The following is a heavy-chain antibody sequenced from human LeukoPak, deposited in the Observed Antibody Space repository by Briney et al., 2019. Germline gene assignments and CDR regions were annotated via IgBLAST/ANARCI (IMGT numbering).Heavy chain of an antibody. J-gene: IGHJ4*02. CDR3: ASLHYDFWSGYYTGSDY. V-gene: IGHV4-59*08. CDR1: GGSFSGYY. D-gene: IGHD3-3*01. Sequence: SETLSLTCAVYGGSFSGYYWSWIRQPPGKGLEWIGYIYYSGSTNYNPSLKSRVTISVDTSKNQFSLKLSSVTAADTAVYYCASLHYDFWSGYYTGSDYWGQGTLVTVSS. CDR2: IYYSGST.